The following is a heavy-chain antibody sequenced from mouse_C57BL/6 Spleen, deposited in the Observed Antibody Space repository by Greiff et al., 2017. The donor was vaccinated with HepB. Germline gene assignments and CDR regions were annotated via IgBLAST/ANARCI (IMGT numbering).Heavy chain of an antibody. CDR1: GYSITSDY. CDR2: ISYSGST. Sequence: EVMLVESGPGLAKPSQTLSLTCSVTGYSITSDYWNWIRKFPGNKLEYMGYISYSGSTYYNPSLKSRISITRDTSKTQYYLQLNSVTTEDTATYYCARGYYGNYVFYAMDYWGQGTSVTVSS. V-gene: IGHV3-8*01. CDR3: ARGYYGNYVFYAMDY. J-gene: IGHJ4*01. D-gene: IGHD2-1*01.